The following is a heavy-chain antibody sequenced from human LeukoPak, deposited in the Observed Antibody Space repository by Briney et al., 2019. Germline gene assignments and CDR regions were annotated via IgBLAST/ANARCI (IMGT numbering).Heavy chain of an antibody. V-gene: IGHV3-30-3*01. CDR2: ISYDGSNK. D-gene: IGHD2-2*02. CDR3: ARDRDCRSTSCYTVFDF. CDR1: GFTFSSYA. J-gene: IGHJ4*02. Sequence: PGGSLRLSCAASGFTFSSYAMHWVRQAPGKGLEWVAVISYDGSNKYYADSVKGRFTISRDNSKNTLYLQMNSLRAEDTAVYYCARDRDCRSTSCYTVFDFWGQGTLVTVSS.